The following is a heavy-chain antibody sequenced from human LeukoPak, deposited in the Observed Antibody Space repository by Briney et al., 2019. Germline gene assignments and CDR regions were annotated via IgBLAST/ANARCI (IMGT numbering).Heavy chain of an antibody. Sequence: PGGSLRLSCAASGFTFSNYWMYWVRQAPGKGLVWVSRINSDGSSTSYADSVKGRFTISRDNVKNTLYLQMNSLRADDTAVYYCARAGFTFSDYFGSFFDYWGQGTLVTVSS. CDR3: ARAGFTFSDYFGSFFDY. V-gene: IGHV3-74*01. J-gene: IGHJ4*02. CDR1: GFTFSNYW. CDR2: INSDGSST. D-gene: IGHD3-10*01.